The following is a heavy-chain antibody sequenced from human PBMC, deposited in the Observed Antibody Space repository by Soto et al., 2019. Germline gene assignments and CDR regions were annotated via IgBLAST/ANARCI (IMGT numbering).Heavy chain of an antibody. V-gene: IGHV1-2*02. J-gene: IGHJ4*02. CDR1: GETFSAYY. Sequence: AGVMVSCKASGETFSAYYVHWVRQAPGQRFEWMGWVNPKSGGTNYAQKFQGRVSMTRDTSLSAVYMELRSLKRNDTADYSGAYYYGRDAFTVRGGAFFRLWGQGTLVTVSS. D-gene: IGHD3-16*01. CDR3: AYYYGRDAFTVRGGAFFRL. CDR2: VNPKSGGT.